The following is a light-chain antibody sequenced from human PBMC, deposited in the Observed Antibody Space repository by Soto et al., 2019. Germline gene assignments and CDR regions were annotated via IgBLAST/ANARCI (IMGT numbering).Light chain of an antibody. CDR2: GAS. V-gene: IGKV3-15*01. Sequence: ETVMTLSPSTLSVSPGQRASLSCRAPQSVSSKLAWYQQRPGQAPRLLIYGASTRATGIPARFSGSGSGTEFTLTISSLQSEDFAVYYCQQYNKWPWTFGQGTKVDI. J-gene: IGKJ1*01. CDR3: QQYNKWPWT. CDR1: QSVSSK.